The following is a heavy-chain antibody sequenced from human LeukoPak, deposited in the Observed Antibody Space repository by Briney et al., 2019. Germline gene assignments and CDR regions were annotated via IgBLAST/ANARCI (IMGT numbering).Heavy chain of an antibody. CDR1: GGSFSAYY. J-gene: IGHJ5*02. CDR3: ARGRSSRDFWSGYSHHWFDP. V-gene: IGHV4-34*01. D-gene: IGHD3-3*01. Sequence: SETLSLTCAVYGGSFSAYYWSWIRQTPGKGLEWIGEINHSGSSNYSPSLKSRVTFSVDTSKGQVSLNLNSVTAADTAVYYCARGRSSRDFWSGYSHHWFDPWGQGTLVTVSS. CDR2: INHSGSS.